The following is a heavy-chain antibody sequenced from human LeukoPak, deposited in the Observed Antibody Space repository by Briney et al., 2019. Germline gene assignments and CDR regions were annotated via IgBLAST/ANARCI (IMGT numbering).Heavy chain of an antibody. V-gene: IGHV3-53*01. J-gene: IGHJ4*02. CDR3: ARVGGYYGPGSYYGY. CDR2: IYSGGST. Sequence: PGGSLRLSCAASGFTASSNYMSWVREAPGKGLEGVSVIYSGGSTYYADSVKGRFTISRDNSKNTLYLQMNSLRAEDTAVYYCARVGGYYGPGSYYGYWGQGTLVTVSS. CDR1: GFTASSNY. D-gene: IGHD3-10*01.